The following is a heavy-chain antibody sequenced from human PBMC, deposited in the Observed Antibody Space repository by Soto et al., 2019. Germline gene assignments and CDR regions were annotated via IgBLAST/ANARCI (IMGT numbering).Heavy chain of an antibody. Sequence: GESLKISCRTSGYKFTSSWIAWVRQMPGKGLEWMGIIFPSDSDTRYSPSFQGQVTISADRSTSTVFLQWASLKASDTAVYFCARKDKSGYFNWFDPWGQGTLVTVP. J-gene: IGHJ5*02. V-gene: IGHV5-51*01. CDR2: IFPSDSDT. D-gene: IGHD3-22*01. CDR1: GYKFTSSW. CDR3: ARKDKSGYFNWFDP.